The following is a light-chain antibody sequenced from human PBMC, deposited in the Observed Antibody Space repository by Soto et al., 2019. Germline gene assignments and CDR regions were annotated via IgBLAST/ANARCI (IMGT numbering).Light chain of an antibody. CDR3: QSTDRSGTVV. CDR1: ALPKQY. J-gene: IGLJ2*01. Sequence: SYELTQPRSVSVYPGQTARITCSGDALPKQYAYWYQQKPGQAPVVVIYKDSERPSGIPERLSGSSSGTIVTLTISGVEAEDEADYYCQSTDRSGTVVFGGGTKVPVL. CDR2: KDS. V-gene: IGLV3-25*03.